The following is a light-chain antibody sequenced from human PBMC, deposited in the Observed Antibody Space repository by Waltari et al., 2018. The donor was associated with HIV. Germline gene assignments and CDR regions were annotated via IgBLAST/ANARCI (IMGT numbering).Light chain of an antibody. CDR3: QSYDSSLSGDVV. V-gene: IGLV1-40*01. CDR2: GNS. Sequence: QSLLTQPPSVSGAPGQRVTISCTGSSPNIGAGYDVHWYQQLPGTAPKLLFYGNSNRPSGVPDRFSGSKSDTSASLAITGLRAEDEADYYCQSYDSSLSGDVVFGGGTSLTVL. CDR1: SPNIGAGYD. J-gene: IGLJ2*01.